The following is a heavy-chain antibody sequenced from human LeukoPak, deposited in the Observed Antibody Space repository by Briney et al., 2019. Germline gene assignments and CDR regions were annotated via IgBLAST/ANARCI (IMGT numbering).Heavy chain of an antibody. CDR1: GYTFTSYD. CDR2: MNPNSGNT. CDR3: ATASTVTTERGSVVRAFDI. V-gene: IGHV1-8*01. J-gene: IGHJ3*02. Sequence: ASVRISFKASGYTFTSYDINWVRQATGQGLEWMGWMNPNSGNTGYAQKFQGRVTMTRSTSISTAYVELSSLRSEDTAVYYCATASTVTTERGSVVRAFDIWGQGTMVTVSS. D-gene: IGHD4-17*01.